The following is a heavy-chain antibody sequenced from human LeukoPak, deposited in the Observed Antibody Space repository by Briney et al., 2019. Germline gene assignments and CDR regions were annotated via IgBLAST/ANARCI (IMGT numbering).Heavy chain of an antibody. CDR2: INPNSGDP. CDR3: ARSARHCNNGVCFTDYYIDL. CDR1: GYTFTDSY. D-gene: IGHD2-8*01. J-gene: IGHJ6*03. Sequence: ASVKVSCKTSGYTFTDSYIHWVRQAPGQGLEWMGRINPNSGDPNYPQKFQGRVTMTRDTSISTAYMEMSTLTSDDTAVYYCARSARHCNNGVCFTDYYIDLWGKGTTVIVSS. V-gene: IGHV1-2*06.